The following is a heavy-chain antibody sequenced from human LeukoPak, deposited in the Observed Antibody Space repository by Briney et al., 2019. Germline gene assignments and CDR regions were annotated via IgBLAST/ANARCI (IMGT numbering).Heavy chain of an antibody. CDR3: AKTQYYYDSSGPNDY. CDR1: GFTFSSYA. Sequence: GGSLRLSCAASGFTFSSYAMSWVRQAPGKGLEWVSAISGSGGSTCYADSVKGRFTISRDNSKNTLYLQMNSLRAEDTAVYYCAKTQYYYDSSGPNDYWGQGTLVTVSS. CDR2: ISGSGGST. V-gene: IGHV3-23*01. J-gene: IGHJ4*02. D-gene: IGHD3-22*01.